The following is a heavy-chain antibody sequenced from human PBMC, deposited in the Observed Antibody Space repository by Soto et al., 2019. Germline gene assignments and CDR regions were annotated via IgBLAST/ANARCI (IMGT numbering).Heavy chain of an antibody. D-gene: IGHD3-16*01. CDR3: ARGETYLGV. J-gene: IGHJ6*02. V-gene: IGHV1-69*01. Sequence: QVQLVQSGAEVKRPRSSVKVSCKSSGGTFSKYAITWVRQAPGQGLEWMGGIIPIFATAKYAQKFQGRVSITADESTSTAHMELSSLRSEYTAVYYCARGETYLGVWGQGTTVTVSS. CDR1: GGTFSKYA. CDR2: IIPIFATA.